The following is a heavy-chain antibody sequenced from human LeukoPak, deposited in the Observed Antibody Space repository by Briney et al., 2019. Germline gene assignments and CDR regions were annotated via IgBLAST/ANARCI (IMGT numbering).Heavy chain of an antibody. V-gene: IGHV4-39*07. CDR1: GGSTSSNYF. CDR3: ASFIYGDYGPHFDY. Sequence: SETLSLTCTVSGGSTSSNYFWGWIRQPPGKDLEWIGSTYYTGNTYYNPSLKSRVTISVDTSKNQFSLKLSSVTAADTAVYYCASFIYGDYGPHFDYWGQGTLVTVSS. D-gene: IGHD4-17*01. J-gene: IGHJ4*02. CDR2: TYYTGNT.